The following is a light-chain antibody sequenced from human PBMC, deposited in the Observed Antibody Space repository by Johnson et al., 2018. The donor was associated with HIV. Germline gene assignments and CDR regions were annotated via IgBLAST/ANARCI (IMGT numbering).Light chain of an antibody. CDR2: ENK. V-gene: IGLV1-51*02. Sequence: QSVLTQPPSVSAAPGQKVTISCSGSSSNIGNNYVSWYQQLPGTAPKLLIHENKKRPSGIPDRFSGSKSGTSATLDITGRQTGDEADYYCGTWDSRLGAWFFGTGTKVTVL. CDR1: SSNIGNNY. J-gene: IGLJ1*01. CDR3: GTWDSRLGAWF.